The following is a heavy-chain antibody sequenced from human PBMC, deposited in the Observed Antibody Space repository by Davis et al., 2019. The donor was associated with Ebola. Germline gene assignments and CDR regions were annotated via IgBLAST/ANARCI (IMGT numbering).Heavy chain of an antibody. D-gene: IGHD6-19*01. V-gene: IGHV3-23*01. CDR1: GFTFSSYA. CDR2: ITSSGGST. J-gene: IGHJ6*04. CDR3: AKGGSGWPSDYSYGMGV. Sequence: GESLKISCAASGFTFSSYAMTWARQAPGTGLEWVSAITSSGGSTYYADSVKGRVTISRDNSKNTLYLQMNSLTVEDTAVYYCAKGGSGWPSDYSYGMGVWGKGTTVTVSS.